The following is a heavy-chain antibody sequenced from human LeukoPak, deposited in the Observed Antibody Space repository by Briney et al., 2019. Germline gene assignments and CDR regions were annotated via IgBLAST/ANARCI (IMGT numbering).Heavy chain of an antibody. CDR1: EFTFSPYS. D-gene: IGHD2-15*01. Sequence: GGSLRLSCAASEFTFSPYSMNWVRQAPGKGLEWLSYISGSGENMYYADSVTGRFTISRDNAKNSLYLQMNSLRDEDTAVYYCVRDYSWYFVLWGRGTLVTVSS. J-gene: IGHJ2*01. CDR3: VRDYSWYFVL. CDR2: ISGSGENM. V-gene: IGHV3-48*02.